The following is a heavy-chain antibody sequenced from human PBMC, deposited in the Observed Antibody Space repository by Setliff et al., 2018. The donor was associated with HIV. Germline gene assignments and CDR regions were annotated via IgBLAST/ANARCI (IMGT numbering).Heavy chain of an antibody. V-gene: IGHV4-34*01. J-gene: IGHJ5*02. CDR1: GGSFSGYY. Sequence: SETLSLTCAVYGGSFSGYYWSWIRQPPGKGLEWIGEINHSGSTNYNPSLKSRVTISVDTSKNQFSLKLSSVTAADTAVYYCTRGHLSPKFDPWGQGTLVTVSS. CDR2: INHSGST. CDR3: TRGHLSPKFDP.